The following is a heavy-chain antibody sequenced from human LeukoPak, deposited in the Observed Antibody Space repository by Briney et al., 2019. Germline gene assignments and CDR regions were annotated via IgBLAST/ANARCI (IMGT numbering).Heavy chain of an antibody. CDR3: ARDFSGSYGEFDY. V-gene: IGHV4-59*01. D-gene: IGHD1-26*01. CDR1: GGSISSYY. Sequence: SETLSLTCTVSGGSISSYYWSWIRQPPGKGLEWIGYIYYSGSTNYNPSLKSRVTISVDTSKNQFSLKLSSVTAADTAVYYCARDFSGSYGEFDYWGQGTLVTVSS. CDR2: IYYSGST. J-gene: IGHJ4*02.